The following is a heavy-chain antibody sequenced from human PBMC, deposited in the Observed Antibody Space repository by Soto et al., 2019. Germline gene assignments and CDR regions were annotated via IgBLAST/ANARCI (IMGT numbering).Heavy chain of an antibody. CDR1: GYSFTTYW. CDR3: ARGPTVVVAAKWGYFDY. J-gene: IGHJ4*02. D-gene: IGHD2-15*01. V-gene: IGHV5-51*01. CDR2: IYPGDSDT. Sequence: GESLKISCKGSGYSFTTYWIGWVRQMAGKGLEWMGIIYPGDSDTRYSPSFQGQVTISADKSISTAYLQWSSLKAADTAVYYCARGPTVVVAAKWGYFDYWGQGTLVTVSS.